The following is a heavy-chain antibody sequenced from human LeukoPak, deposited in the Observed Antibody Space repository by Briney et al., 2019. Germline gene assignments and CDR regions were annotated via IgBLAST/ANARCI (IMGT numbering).Heavy chain of an antibody. CDR3: ARGPIAAAGTIDY. V-gene: IGHV1-2*02. CDR2: INPNSGGT. CDR1: GYTFTGYY. Sequence: ASVKASCKASGYTFTGYYMHWVRQAPGQGLEWMGWINPNSGGTNYAQKFQGRVTMTRDTSISAAYMELSRLRSDDTAVYYCARGPIAAAGTIDYWGQGTLVTASS. J-gene: IGHJ4*02. D-gene: IGHD6-13*01.